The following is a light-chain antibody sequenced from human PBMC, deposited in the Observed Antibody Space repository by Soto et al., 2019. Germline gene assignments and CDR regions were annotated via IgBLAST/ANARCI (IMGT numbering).Light chain of an antibody. CDR3: QQYNNWPPEHT. CDR1: QSVSSN. CDR2: GAS. J-gene: IGKJ2*01. V-gene: IGKV3-15*01. Sequence: EIVMTQSPATLSVSPGESATLSCRASQSVSSNLAWHQQRPGQAPRLLIYGASTRATGIPAGFSGSGSGTEFTLTISSLQSEDFAVYYCQQYNNWPPEHTFGQGTKLEIK.